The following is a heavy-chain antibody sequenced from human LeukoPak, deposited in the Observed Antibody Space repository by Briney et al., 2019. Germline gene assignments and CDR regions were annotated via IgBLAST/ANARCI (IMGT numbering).Heavy chain of an antibody. CDR2: IYYSGGT. V-gene: IGHV4-59*01. Sequence: SETLSLTCTVSGGSISSYYWSWIRQPPGKGLEWIGYIYYSGGTNYNPSLKSRVTISVDTSKNQFSLKLSSVTAADTAVYYCARGPDYYDSSGQFDYWGQGTLVTVSS. CDR3: ARGPDYYDSSGQFDY. CDR1: GGSISSYY. J-gene: IGHJ4*02. D-gene: IGHD3-22*01.